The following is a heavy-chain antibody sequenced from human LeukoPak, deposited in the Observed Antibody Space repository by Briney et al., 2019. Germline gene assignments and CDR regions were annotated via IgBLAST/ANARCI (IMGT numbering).Heavy chain of an antibody. CDR2: IIPIFGTA. CDR1: GGTFSSYA. Sequence: ASVKVSCKASGGTFSSYAISWVRQAPGQGLEWMGGIIPIFGTANYAQKFQGRVTITADESTSTAYMELSSLRSEDTAVYYCASSATSSDYYGMDVWGQGTTVTVSS. V-gene: IGHV1-69*13. J-gene: IGHJ6*02. CDR3: ASSATSSDYYGMDV. D-gene: IGHD4-17*01.